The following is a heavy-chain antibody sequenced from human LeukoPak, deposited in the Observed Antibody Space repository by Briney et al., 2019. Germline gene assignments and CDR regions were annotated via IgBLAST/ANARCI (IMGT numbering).Heavy chain of an antibody. J-gene: IGHJ4*02. CDR2: INPNSGGT. V-gene: IGHV1-2*02. Sequence: ASVKVSCKASGYTFTGYYMHWVRQAPGQGLEWMGWINPNSGGTNYAQKFQGRVTMTRDTSISTAYMELSRLRSDDTAVYYCARDSTVAGFIGWDYWGQGTLVTVSS. CDR1: GYTFTGYY. D-gene: IGHD6-19*01. CDR3: ARDSTVAGFIGWDY.